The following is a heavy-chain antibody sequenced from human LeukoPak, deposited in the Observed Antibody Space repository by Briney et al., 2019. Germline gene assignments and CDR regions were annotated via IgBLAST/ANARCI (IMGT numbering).Heavy chain of an antibody. Sequence: ASVKVSCKASGGTFSSYAISWVRQAPGQGLEWMGWISAYNGRTNYAQKFQGRVTMTTDTSTSTAYMELRSLRSDDTAVYYCAREGLRPPMGGDYGMDVWGQGTTVTVSS. CDR3: AREGLRPPMGGDYGMDV. CDR2: ISAYNGRT. V-gene: IGHV1-18*01. CDR1: GGTFSSYA. J-gene: IGHJ6*02. D-gene: IGHD4-17*01.